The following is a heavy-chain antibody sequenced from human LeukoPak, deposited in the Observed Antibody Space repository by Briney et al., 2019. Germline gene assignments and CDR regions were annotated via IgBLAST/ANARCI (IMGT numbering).Heavy chain of an antibody. V-gene: IGHV1-46*01. CDR1: GYTFTSYY. CDR2: INPSGGNT. Sequence: ASVKVSCKASGYTFTSYYMHWERQAPGQGLEWMGIINPSGGNTNYAQKLQGRVTMTTDTSTSTAYMELRSLRSDDTAVYYCARDQYCSSTSCYSDYWGQGTLVTVSS. D-gene: IGHD2-2*02. CDR3: ARDQYCSSTSCYSDY. J-gene: IGHJ4*02.